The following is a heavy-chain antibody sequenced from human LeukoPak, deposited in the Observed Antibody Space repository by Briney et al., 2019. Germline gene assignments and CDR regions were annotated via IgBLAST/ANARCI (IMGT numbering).Heavy chain of an antibody. CDR3: ARDLVVGANPFDY. J-gene: IGHJ4*02. V-gene: IGHV3-33*01. CDR1: GFTFSSYG. D-gene: IGHD1-26*01. Sequence: GRSLRLSCAASGFTFSSYGMHWVRQAPGKGLEWVAVIWYDGSNKYYADSVKGRFTISRDNSKNTLYLQMNSLRAEDTAVYYCARDLVVGANPFDYWGQGTLVTVSS. CDR2: IWYDGSNK.